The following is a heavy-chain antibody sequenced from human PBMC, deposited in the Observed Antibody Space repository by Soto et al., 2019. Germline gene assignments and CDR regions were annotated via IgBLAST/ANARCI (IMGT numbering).Heavy chain of an antibody. CDR2: INVGNGNT. CDR1: GFPFAGNT. CDR3: ARGLTTPLTILQS. D-gene: IGHD2-21*01. V-gene: IGHV1-3*01. J-gene: IGHJ5*02. Sequence: QVQLVQSGAEVKKPGGSVKVSCKASGFPFAGNTVLWVRQAPGQGFEWMGWINVGNGNTKLSQKFLGRFTLARDTSASTAYMELSTLRSEDTAVYYCARGLTTPLTILQSWGERTLVAVAS.